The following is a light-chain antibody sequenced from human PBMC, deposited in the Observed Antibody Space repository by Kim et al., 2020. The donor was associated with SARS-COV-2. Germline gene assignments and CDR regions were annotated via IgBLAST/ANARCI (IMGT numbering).Light chain of an antibody. Sequence: DIQMNQSPSTLSASVGDRVTITCRASQSISSWLAWYQQKPGKAPKVLIYKASSLESGVPSRFSGSGSGTEFTLTISSLQPDDFATYYCQQYNGYWTFGQGTKVDIK. V-gene: IGKV1-5*03. CDR2: KAS. CDR3: QQYNGYWT. J-gene: IGKJ1*01. CDR1: QSISSW.